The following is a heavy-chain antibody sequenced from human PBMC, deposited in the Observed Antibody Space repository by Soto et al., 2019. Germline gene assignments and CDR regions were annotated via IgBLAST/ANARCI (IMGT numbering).Heavy chain of an antibody. V-gene: IGHV1-69*06. CDR3: ARTNRDIVVVPAPYYYYGMDV. Sequence: QVPLVQSGAEVKKPGSSVKVSCKASGGTFSSYAISWARQAPGQGLEWMGGIIPIIGTANYAQKFQGRVTITADKSTSTAYMELSSLRSEDTAVYYCARTNRDIVVVPAPYYYYGMDVWGQGTTVTVSS. J-gene: IGHJ6*02. CDR2: IIPIIGTA. D-gene: IGHD2-2*01. CDR1: GGTFSSYA.